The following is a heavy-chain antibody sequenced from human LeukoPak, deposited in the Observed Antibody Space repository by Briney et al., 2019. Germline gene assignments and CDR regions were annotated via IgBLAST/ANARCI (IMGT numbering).Heavy chain of an antibody. D-gene: IGHD2-21*02. V-gene: IGHV3-73*01. Sequence: GGSLRLSCAASGFTFCGSAMHWVRQASGKGLEWVGRIRSKANSYATAYAASVKGRFTISRDDSKNTAYLQMNSLKTEDTAVYYCTRQGDSGSLDYWGQGTLVTVSS. CDR2: IRSKANSYAT. J-gene: IGHJ4*02. CDR1: GFTFCGSA. CDR3: TRQGDSGSLDY.